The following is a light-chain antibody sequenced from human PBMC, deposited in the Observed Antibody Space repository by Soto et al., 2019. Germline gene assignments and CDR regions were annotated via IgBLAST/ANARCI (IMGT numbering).Light chain of an antibody. Sequence: DIQMTQSPSSLSASVGDRVTITCRANQSISNYLNWYQQKPGKAPKLLIYAAFSLQSGVPSRFSGSGSGTDFTLTISSLQPEDFATYYCQQSYSTPLYTLGQGTKLEIK. CDR2: AAF. J-gene: IGKJ2*01. V-gene: IGKV1-39*01. CDR3: QQSYSTPLYT. CDR1: QSISNY.